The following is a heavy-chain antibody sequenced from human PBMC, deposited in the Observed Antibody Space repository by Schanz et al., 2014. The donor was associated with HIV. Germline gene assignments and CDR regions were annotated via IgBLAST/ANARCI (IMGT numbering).Heavy chain of an antibody. CDR1: GASFSDDY. V-gene: IGHV4-34*02. D-gene: IGHD4-17*01. Sequence: QVKLQQWGAGLLKPSETLSLICAVYGASFSDDYWTWIRQPPGKGLEWIGEIDHSGSTKYSPSLRSRVTISTDTSKKQFSLKLKSVTVADTAVYFCARGDFGGNSVDYWGHGNMVTVSS. J-gene: IGHJ4*01. CDR2: IDHSGST. CDR3: ARGDFGGNSVDY.